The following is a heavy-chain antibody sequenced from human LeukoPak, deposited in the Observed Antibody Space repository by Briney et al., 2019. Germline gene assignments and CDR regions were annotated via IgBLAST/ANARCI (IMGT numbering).Heavy chain of an antibody. J-gene: IGHJ3*02. V-gene: IGHV4-34*01. D-gene: IGHD2-2*01. CDR3: ARLLGYCSSTSCYRPNDAFDI. Sequence: SETLSLTCTVYGGSLSGYYWSWIRQSPGKGLEWIGEIHPSGGSYYNPSLNNRVTISGDTSKNQFSLKLSSVTAADTAVYYCARLLGYCSSTSCYRPNDAFDIWGQGTMVTVSS. CDR2: IHPSGGS. CDR1: GGSLSGYY.